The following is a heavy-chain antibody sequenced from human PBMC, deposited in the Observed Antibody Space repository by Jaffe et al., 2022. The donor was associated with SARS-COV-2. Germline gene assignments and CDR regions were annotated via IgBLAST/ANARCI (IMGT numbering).Heavy chain of an antibody. CDR2: INHSGST. V-gene: IGHV4-34*01. J-gene: IGHJ4*02. D-gene: IGHD5-18*01. CDR3: ARAARRGYSYGYGGDYFDY. Sequence: QVQLQQWGAGLLKPSETLSLTCAVYGGSFSGYYWSWIRQPPGKGLEWIGEINHSGSTNYNPSLKSRVTISVDTSKNQFSLKLSSVTAADTAVYYCARAARRGYSYGYGGDYFDYWGQGTLVTVSS. CDR1: GGSFSGYY.